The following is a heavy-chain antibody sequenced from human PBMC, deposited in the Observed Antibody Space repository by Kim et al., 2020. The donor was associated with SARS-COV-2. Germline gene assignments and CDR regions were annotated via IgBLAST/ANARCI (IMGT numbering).Heavy chain of an antibody. D-gene: IGHD3-22*01. CDR2: ITGSGDST. J-gene: IGHJ4*02. CDR3: AKGAGGYVDC. CDR1: GFTFSSYA. V-gene: IGHV3-23*01. Sequence: GGSLRLSCAASGFTFSSYAMSWVRQAPGKGLEWVSAITGSGDSTDAASVKGRFTISRDNSKNTLYLQMNSLRAEDTAVYYCAKGAGGYVDCWGQGTLVTVSS.